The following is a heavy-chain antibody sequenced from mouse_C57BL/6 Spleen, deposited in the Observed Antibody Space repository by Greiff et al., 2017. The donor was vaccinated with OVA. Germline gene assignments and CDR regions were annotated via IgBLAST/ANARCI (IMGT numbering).Heavy chain of an antibody. J-gene: IGHJ3*01. V-gene: IGHV5-4*01. Sequence: DVMLVESGGGLVKPGGSLKLSCAASGFTFSSYAMSWVRQTPEKRLEWVATISDGGSYTYYPDNVKGRFTISRDNAKNNLYLQMSHLKSEDTAMYYCARDGGYYGSPWFAYWGQGTLVTVSA. CDR2: ISDGGSYT. D-gene: IGHD1-1*01. CDR1: GFTFSSYA. CDR3: ARDGGYYGSPWFAY.